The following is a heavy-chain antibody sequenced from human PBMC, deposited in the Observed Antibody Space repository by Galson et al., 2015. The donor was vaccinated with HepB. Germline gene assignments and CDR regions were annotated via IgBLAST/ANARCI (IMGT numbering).Heavy chain of an antibody. D-gene: IGHD1-26*01. CDR2: IYPDDSDA. Sequence: QSGAEVKEAGESLKISCQGSGDRFTTYWIAWVRQMPGKGLEWMGVIYPDDSDARYSPSFQGQVTFSADKSVSTAYLQWSSLKASDTAMYYCARHNGNYDSWGQGTQVTVSS. CDR1: GDRFTTYW. CDR3: ARHNGNYDS. J-gene: IGHJ4*02. V-gene: IGHV5-51*01.